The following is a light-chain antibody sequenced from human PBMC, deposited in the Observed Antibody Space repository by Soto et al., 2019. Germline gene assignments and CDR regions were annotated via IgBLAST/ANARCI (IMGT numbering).Light chain of an antibody. CDR2: AAS. J-gene: IGKJ1*01. Sequence: IQLTQSPSSLYASVGDRVTITCRAGQGIRSSLAWYQQKPGKAPNLLISAASTLQTGVPSRFSGSGSGTDFALTISSLQPEDFATYYCQQIDSYPRTFGQGTKVEIK. V-gene: IGKV1-9*01. CDR1: QGIRSS. CDR3: QQIDSYPRT.